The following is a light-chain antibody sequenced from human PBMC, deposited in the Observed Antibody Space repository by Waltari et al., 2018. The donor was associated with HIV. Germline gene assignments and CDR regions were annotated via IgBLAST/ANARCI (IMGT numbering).Light chain of an antibody. CDR1: SRDVGWSNY. V-gene: IGLV2-23*02. CDR3: CSYAGSSTVI. J-gene: IGLJ2*01. CDR2: DVT. Sequence: QSALTQPASVSGSPGQSITISCPGTSRDVGWSNYVSWYQQPPGKAPKLLIYDVTKRPSGVSNRLSGSKSGNTASLTISGLQAEDEAAYYCCSYAGSSTVIFGGGTKLTVL.